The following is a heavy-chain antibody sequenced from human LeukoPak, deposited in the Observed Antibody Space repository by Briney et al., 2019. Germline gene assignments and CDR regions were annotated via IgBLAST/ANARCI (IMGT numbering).Heavy chain of an antibody. CDR1: GFTFSDHY. CDR2: IRNKANSYTT. Sequence: PGGSLRLSCAASGFTFSDHYIDWVRQAPGKGLEWVVRIRNKANSYTTEYAASVRGRFTISRDDSKNSVYLQMNSLRTEDTAVYYCARDSGSFDYWGQGTLVTVSS. D-gene: IGHD1-26*01. J-gene: IGHJ4*02. CDR3: ARDSGSFDY. V-gene: IGHV3-72*01.